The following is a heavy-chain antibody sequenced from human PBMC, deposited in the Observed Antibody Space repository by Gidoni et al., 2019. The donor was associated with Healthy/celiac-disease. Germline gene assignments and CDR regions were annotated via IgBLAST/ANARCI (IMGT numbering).Heavy chain of an antibody. CDR1: GFTFSSYA. Sequence: QVQLVESGGGVVQPGRSLRLSCAASGFTFSSYAMHWVRQAPGKGLEWVAVISYDGSNKYYADSVKGRFTIPRDNSKNTLYLQMNSLRAEDTAVYYCAREHGGSYFDYWGQGTLVTVSS. CDR2: ISYDGSNK. D-gene: IGHD1-26*01. CDR3: AREHGGSYFDY. V-gene: IGHV3-30-3*01. J-gene: IGHJ4*02.